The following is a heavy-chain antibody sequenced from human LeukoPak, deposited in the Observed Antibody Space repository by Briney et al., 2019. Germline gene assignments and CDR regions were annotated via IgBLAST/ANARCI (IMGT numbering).Heavy chain of an antibody. Sequence: PSETLSLTCTVSGGSISSYYWSWIRQPPGKGLEWIGYIYYSGSTNYNPSLKSRVTISVDTSKNQFSLKLSSVTAADTAVYYCAREALDGYNHYYFDYWGQGTLVTVSS. J-gene: IGHJ4*02. D-gene: IGHD5-24*01. CDR2: IYYSGST. V-gene: IGHV4-59*01. CDR1: GGSISSYY. CDR3: AREALDGYNHYYFDY.